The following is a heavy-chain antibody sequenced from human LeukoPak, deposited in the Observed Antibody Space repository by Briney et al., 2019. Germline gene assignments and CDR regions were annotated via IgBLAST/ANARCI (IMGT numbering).Heavy chain of an antibody. Sequence: ASVKVSCEASGYIFTDYYIHWLRQAPGQGLEWVGWINPNSGGTNYAQKFQGRVTMTRDTSISTAYMELTRLRSDDTAVYYCARDRDYYDSSGYYPLDYWGQGTLVTVSS. D-gene: IGHD3-22*01. J-gene: IGHJ4*02. CDR1: GYIFTDYY. CDR2: INPNSGGT. V-gene: IGHV1-2*02. CDR3: ARDRDYYDSSGYYPLDY.